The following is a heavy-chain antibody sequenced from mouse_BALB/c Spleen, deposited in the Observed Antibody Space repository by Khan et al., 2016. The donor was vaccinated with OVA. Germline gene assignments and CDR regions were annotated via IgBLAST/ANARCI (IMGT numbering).Heavy chain of an antibody. CDR3: ARDGSPCNYAMDY. Sequence: EVQLVESGPGLVKPSQSLSLTCTVTGYSITSDYAWNWNRQFPGKKLEWMGYISFSGSTNYNPALKSRIPITRDTSKNQFLLQLNSVTTEDTATYYCARDGSPCNYAMDYWGQGTTVTVSS. D-gene: IGHD2-3*01. V-gene: IGHV3-2*02. J-gene: IGHJ4*01. CDR1: GYSITSDYA. CDR2: ISFSGST.